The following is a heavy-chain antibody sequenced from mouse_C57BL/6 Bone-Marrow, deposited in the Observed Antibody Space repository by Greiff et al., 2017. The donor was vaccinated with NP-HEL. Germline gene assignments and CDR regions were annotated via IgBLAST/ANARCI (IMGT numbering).Heavy chain of an antibody. CDR2: INPSTGGT. V-gene: IGHV1-42*01. CDR1: GYSFTGYY. D-gene: IGHD1-1*01. Sequence: VQLQQSGPELVKPGASVKISCKASGYSFTGYYMNWVKQSPEKSLEWIGEINPSTGGTTYNQKFKAKATLTVDKSSSTAYMQLKSLTSEDSAVYDCARWGKFITTVVATRYVDVWGTGTTVTVSS. J-gene: IGHJ1*03. CDR3: ARWGKFITTVVATRYVDV.